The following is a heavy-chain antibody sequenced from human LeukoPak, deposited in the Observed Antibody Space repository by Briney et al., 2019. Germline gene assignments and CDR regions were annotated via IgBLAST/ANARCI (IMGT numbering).Heavy chain of an antibody. D-gene: IGHD3-10*01. CDR1: GGSFSGYY. V-gene: IGHV4-34*01. CDR3: ARGRYYYGSGSYSDN. CDR2: INHSGST. Sequence: SETLSLTCAVYGGSFSGYYWSWIRQPPGKGLEWIGEINHSGSTNYNPSLKSRVTISVDTSKNQFSLKLSSVTAADTAVYYCARGRYYYGSGSYSDNWGQGTLVTVSS. J-gene: IGHJ4*02.